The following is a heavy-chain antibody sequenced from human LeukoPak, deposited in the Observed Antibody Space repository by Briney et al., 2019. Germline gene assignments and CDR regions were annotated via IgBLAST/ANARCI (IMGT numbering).Heavy chain of an antibody. CDR2: IIPILGIA. Sequence: GASVKVSCKASGGTFSSYAISWVRQAPGQGLEWMGRIIPILGIANYAQKFQGRVTMTTDTSTSTAYMELRSLRSDDTAVYYCAVHYYDSSGYDDYWGQGTLVTVSS. J-gene: IGHJ4*02. CDR1: GGTFSSYA. D-gene: IGHD3-22*01. V-gene: IGHV1-69*04. CDR3: AVHYYDSSGYDDY.